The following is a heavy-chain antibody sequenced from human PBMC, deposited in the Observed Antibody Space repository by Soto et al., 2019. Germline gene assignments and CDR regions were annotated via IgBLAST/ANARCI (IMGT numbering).Heavy chain of an antibody. Sequence: EVQLVESGGGLVQPGGSLRLSCAASGFTFSNYWMHWVRQAPGKGLVWVARINIDGNNRDYADYVKGRFTISRDDAKNTLYLQMNSLSVEDTALYYCVRGASSWNGIDYWGQGTLVTVAS. CDR1: GFTFSNYW. V-gene: IGHV3-74*01. CDR2: INIDGNNR. D-gene: IGHD6-13*01. J-gene: IGHJ4*02. CDR3: VRGASSWNGIDY.